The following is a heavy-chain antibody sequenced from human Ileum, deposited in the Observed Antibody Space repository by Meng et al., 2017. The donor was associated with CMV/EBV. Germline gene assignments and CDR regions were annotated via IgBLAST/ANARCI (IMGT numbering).Heavy chain of an antibody. CDR3: ARTPDPGECGSASCSRIDY. CDR1: GFTFRNYA. V-gene: IGHV3-23*01. D-gene: IGHD2-2*01. J-gene: IGHJ4*02. CDR2: ISGNGDNT. Sequence: GGSLRLSCAASGFTFRNYAVSWLRRAPGKGLDWVSSISGNGDNTYYPGSVRGRFTISRDNSKNTLFLQMNTLRAEDTAVYYCARTPDPGECGSASCSRIDYWGQGTLVTVSS.